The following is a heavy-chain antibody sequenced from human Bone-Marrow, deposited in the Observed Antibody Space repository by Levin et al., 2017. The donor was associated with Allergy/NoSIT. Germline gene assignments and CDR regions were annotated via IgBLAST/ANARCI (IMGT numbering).Heavy chain of an antibody. J-gene: IGHJ4*02. V-gene: IGHV4-34*01. CDR1: GGSFSGYY. CDR2: INHSGST. D-gene: IGHD3-22*01. Sequence: SETLSLTCAVYGGSFSGYYWSWIRQPPGKGLEWIGEINHSGSTNYNPSLKSRVTISVDTSKNQFSLKLSSVTAADTAVYYCARARYYYDSSVNLPDGYWGQGTLVTVSS. CDR3: ARARYYYDSSVNLPDGY.